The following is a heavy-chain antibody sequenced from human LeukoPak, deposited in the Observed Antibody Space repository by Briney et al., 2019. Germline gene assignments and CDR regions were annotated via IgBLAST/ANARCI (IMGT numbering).Heavy chain of an antibody. J-gene: IGHJ6*02. CDR1: GYTFTSYY. CDR3: ARVDTAPHYYCYYGMDV. Sequence: ASVRVSCKASGYTFTSYYMHWVRQAPGQGLEWMGWISAYNGNTNYAQKLQGRVTMTTDTSTSTAYMELRSLRSDDTAVYYCARVDTAPHYYCYYGMDVWGQGTTVTVSS. D-gene: IGHD5-18*01. CDR2: ISAYNGNT. V-gene: IGHV1-18*04.